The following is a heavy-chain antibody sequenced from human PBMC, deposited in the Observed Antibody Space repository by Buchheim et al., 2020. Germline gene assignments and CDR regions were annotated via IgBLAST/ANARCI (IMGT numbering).Heavy chain of an antibody. Sequence: EVQLVESGGGLVQPGGSLRLSCAASGFTFSSYDMHWVRQATGKGLEWVSAIGTAGDTYYPGSVKGRFTISRENAKNSLYLQMNSLRAGDTAVYYCARARGSGYYITNYYYYMDVWGKGTT. V-gene: IGHV3-13*01. J-gene: IGHJ6*03. CDR1: GFTFSSYD. D-gene: IGHD3-3*01. CDR2: IGTAGDT. CDR3: ARARGSGYYITNYYYYMDV.